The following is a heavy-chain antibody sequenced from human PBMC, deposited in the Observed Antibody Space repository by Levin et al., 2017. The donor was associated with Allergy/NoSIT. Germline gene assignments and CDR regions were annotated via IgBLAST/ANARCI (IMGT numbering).Heavy chain of an antibody. D-gene: IGHD2-15*01. J-gene: IGHJ4*02. V-gene: IGHV1-2*02. CDR1: GYSFTGYY. Sequence: GASVKVSCKASGYSFTGYYMHWVRQAPGQGLEWMGWINPNSGGTNYAQKFQGRVTMTRDTSISTANMELSRLRSDDTAVYYCARTQGYCSGGSCYLDYWGQGTLVTVSS. CDR2: INPNSGGT. CDR3: ARTQGYCSGGSCYLDY.